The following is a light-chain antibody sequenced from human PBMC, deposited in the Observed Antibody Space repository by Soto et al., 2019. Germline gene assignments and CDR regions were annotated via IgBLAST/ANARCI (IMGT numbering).Light chain of an antibody. J-gene: IGKJ5*01. V-gene: IGKV2-28*01. CDR1: QSLQHRNGYNY. CDR2: LGS. CDR3: MQALQTPIT. Sequence: DFVMSQSPLSLPVTLGEPASISCRSGQSLQHRNGYNYLAWYLQKPGQSPQLLIYLGSLRASGVPDRFRGSGSRTDFTLKISRVEAEDVGVYYCMQALQTPITFGQGTRLEIE.